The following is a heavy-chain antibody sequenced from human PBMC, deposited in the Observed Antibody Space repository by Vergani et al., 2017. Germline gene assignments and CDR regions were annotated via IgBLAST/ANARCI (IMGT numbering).Heavy chain of an antibody. CDR1: GGSISSSSYY. CDR3: AVDYSVGRFDY. Sequence: QLQLQESGPGLVKPSETLSLTCTVSGGSISSSSYYWGWIRQPPGKGLEWIGSIYYSGSTYYNPSLKSRVTISVDTSKNQFSLKLSSVTAADTAVYYCAVDYSVGRFDYWGQGTLVTVSS. CDR2: IYYSGST. J-gene: IGHJ4*02. V-gene: IGHV4-39*07. D-gene: IGHD4-11*01.